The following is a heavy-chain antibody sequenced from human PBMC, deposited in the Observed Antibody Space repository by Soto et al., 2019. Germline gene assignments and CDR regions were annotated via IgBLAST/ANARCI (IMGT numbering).Heavy chain of an antibody. CDR2: IKPDGSEK. CDR3: VSYDDGSGANDGFQI. J-gene: IGHJ3*02. Sequence: EVQLLESGGGLVQPGGSLRLSCAASGFTLTNYWMTWVRQAPGKGLEWVANIKPDGSEKYYVDSVKGRFTISRDNAKNSLELQMKSLRVEDTAVYYCVSYDDGSGANDGFQIVGQGTMVTVSS. D-gene: IGHD3-22*01. CDR1: GFTLTNYW. V-gene: IGHV3-7*01.